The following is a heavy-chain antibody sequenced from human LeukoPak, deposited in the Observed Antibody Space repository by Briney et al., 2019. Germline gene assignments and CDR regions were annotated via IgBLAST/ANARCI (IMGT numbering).Heavy chain of an antibody. CDR3: ARVQGYYGSGSYPSHLYYYYYMDV. D-gene: IGHD3-10*01. CDR2: IYTSGIT. CDR1: GYSISSGYY. Sequence: PSETLSLTCAVSGYSISSGYYWGWIRQPAGKGLEWIGRIYTSGITNYNPSLQSRVTTSVDTSKNQFSLKLSSVTAADTAVYYCARVQGYYGSGSYPSHLYYYYYMDVWGKGTTVTVSS. V-gene: IGHV4-61*02. J-gene: IGHJ6*03.